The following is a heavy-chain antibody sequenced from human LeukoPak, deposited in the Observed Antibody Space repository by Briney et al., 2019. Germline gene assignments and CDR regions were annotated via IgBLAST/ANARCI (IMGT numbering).Heavy chain of an antibody. Sequence: GGSLRLSCAASGFTFSSYSMNWVRQAPGKGLEWVSYISSSSSTIYYADSVKGRFTISRDNAKNSLYLQMNSLRAEDTAVYYCAKVPGGNFFNYYYMDVWGKGTTVTISS. CDR3: AKVPGGNFFNYYYMDV. V-gene: IGHV3-48*01. CDR1: GFTFSSYS. CDR2: ISSSSSTI. J-gene: IGHJ6*03. D-gene: IGHD1-1*01.